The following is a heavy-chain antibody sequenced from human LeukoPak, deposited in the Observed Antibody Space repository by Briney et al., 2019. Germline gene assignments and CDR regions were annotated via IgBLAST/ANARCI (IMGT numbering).Heavy chain of an antibody. V-gene: IGHV3-23*01. Sequence: PGGSLRLSCAVSGFIFDDYAMNWVRQAPGKGLEWVSTISDSGGSTYYADSVKGRFTISRDNSKNTVYLQMNSLRAEDTALYYCAKADRADVPSKVDYWGQGTLVTVSS. J-gene: IGHJ4*02. CDR1: GFIFDDYA. D-gene: IGHD3-10*01. CDR2: ISDSGGST. CDR3: AKADRADVPSKVDY.